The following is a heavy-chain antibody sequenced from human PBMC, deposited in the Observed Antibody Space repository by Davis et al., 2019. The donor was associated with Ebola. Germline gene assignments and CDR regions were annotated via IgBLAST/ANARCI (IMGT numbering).Heavy chain of an antibody. CDR3: ATCRGDCGGAFDI. CDR1: GYSFISHD. V-gene: IGHV1-8*01. D-gene: IGHD2-21*02. Sequence: ASVKVSCKASGYSFISHDINWVRKASGQRHEWMGWMSPNTGNTGLEQKFQGRLNMTRDTSISTAYMELSSLRSEDTAVYYCATCRGDCGGAFDIWGQGTMVTVSS. CDR2: MSPNTGNT. J-gene: IGHJ3*02.